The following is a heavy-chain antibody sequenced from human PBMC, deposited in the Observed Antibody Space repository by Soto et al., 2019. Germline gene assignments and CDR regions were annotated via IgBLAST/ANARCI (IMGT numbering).Heavy chain of an antibody. CDR3: ARAADTYYDFWSGYYRVYYYYGMDV. J-gene: IGHJ6*02. D-gene: IGHD3-3*01. V-gene: IGHV1-69*06. CDR1: GGTFSSYA. CDR2: IIPIFGTA. Sequence: SVKVSCKASGGTFSSYAISWVRQAPGQGLEWMGGIIPIFGTANYAQKFQGRVTITADKSTSTAYMELSSLRSEDTAVYYCARAADTYYDFWSGYYRVYYYYGMDVWGQGTTVTV.